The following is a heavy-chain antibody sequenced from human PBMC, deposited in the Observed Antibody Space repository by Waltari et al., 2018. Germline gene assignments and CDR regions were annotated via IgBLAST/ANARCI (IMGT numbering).Heavy chain of an antibody. V-gene: IGHV4-38-2*01. J-gene: IGHJ4*02. CDR2: IYHSGST. D-gene: IGHD1-26*01. CDR3: ARLRGVGATIHFDY. Sequence: GWIRQPPGKGLEWIGSIYHSGSTYYNPSLKSRVTISVDTSKNQFSLKLSSVTAADTAVYYCARLRGVGATIHFDYWGQGTLVTVSS.